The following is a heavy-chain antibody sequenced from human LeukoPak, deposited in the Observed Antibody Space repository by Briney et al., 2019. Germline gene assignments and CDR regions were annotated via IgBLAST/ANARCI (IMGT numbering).Heavy chain of an antibody. Sequence: PSETLSLTCTVSGGSISSYYWSWIRQPPGKGLEWIGYIYHSGSTYYNPSLKSRVTISVDRSKNQFSLKLSSVTAADTAVYYCARAYDIVVVPAAPGEFDPWGQGTLVTVSS. V-gene: IGHV4-59*12. D-gene: IGHD2-2*01. CDR3: ARAYDIVVVPAAPGEFDP. J-gene: IGHJ5*02. CDR1: GGSISSYY. CDR2: IYHSGST.